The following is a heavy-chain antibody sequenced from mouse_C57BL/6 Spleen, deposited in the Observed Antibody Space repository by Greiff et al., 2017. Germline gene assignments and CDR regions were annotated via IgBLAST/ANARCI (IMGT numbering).Heavy chain of an antibody. D-gene: IGHD2-1*01. CDR2: INPNNGGT. J-gene: IGHJ1*03. CDR1: GYTFTDYY. CDR3: ARRRHYGNPYWYFDV. Sequence: EVQLQQSGPELVKPGASVKISCKASGYTFTDYYMNWVKQSHGKSLEWIGDINPNNGGTSYNQKFKGKATLTVDKSSSTAYMELRSLTSEDSAVXYCARRRHYGNPYWYFDVWGTGTTVTVSS. V-gene: IGHV1-26*01.